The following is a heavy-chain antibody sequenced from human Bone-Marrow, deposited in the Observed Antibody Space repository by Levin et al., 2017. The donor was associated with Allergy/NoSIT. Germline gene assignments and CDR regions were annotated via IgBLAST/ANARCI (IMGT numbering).Heavy chain of an antibody. CDR1: GASITSGDYY. D-gene: IGHD6-25*01. V-gene: IGHV4-30-4*01. CDR2: IYPSGNT. J-gene: IGHJ4*02. Sequence: SQTLSLTCTVSGASITSGDYYWAWIRQSPGKVLEWIGDIYPSGNTYYNPSLNSRASISLDTSSNQFSLKVISVTGADTAVYYCARGFSYEGSGYTPPAWWGQGSLVTVSS. CDR3: ARGFSYEGSGYTPPAW.